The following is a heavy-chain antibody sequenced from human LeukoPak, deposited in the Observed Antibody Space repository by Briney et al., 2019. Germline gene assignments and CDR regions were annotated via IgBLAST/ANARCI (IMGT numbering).Heavy chain of an antibody. CDR3: ARERPPYYYGSGSYRAFDI. CDR2: ISHSGST. V-gene: IGHV4-34*01. CDR1: GGSFSGYY. J-gene: IGHJ3*02. D-gene: IGHD3-10*01. Sequence: PSETLSLTCAVYGGSFSGYYWSWIRQPPGKGLEWIGEISHSGSTNYNPSLKSRVTISVDTSKNQFSLKLSSVTAADTAVYYCARERPPYYYGSGSYRAFDIWGQGTMVTVSS.